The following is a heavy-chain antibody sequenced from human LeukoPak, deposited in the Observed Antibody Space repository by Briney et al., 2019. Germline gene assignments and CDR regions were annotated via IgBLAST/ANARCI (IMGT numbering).Heavy chain of an antibody. CDR3: ARDANWGPDY. D-gene: IGHD7-27*01. CDR2: IKQDGSET. J-gene: IGHJ4*02. CDR1: GFIFSSYW. V-gene: IGHV3-7*04. Sequence: GGSLRLSCAASGFIFSSYWLSWVRQAPGKGLEWVANIKQDGSETYYVDSVKGRFTISRDNAKNSLYLQMNSLRAEDTAVYYCARDANWGPDYWGQGTLVTVSS.